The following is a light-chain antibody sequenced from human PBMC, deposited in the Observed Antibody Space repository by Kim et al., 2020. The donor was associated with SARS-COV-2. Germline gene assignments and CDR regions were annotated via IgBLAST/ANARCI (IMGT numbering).Light chain of an antibody. Sequence: SVALGQTVRITCQGDSLSNYYVTWYQVQPGQAPIMVNSGKNKRPSGIPDRFSGSKSGNTASLAITGAQAEDEADYYCNSRDSSGVIFGGGTQLTVL. V-gene: IGLV3-19*01. CDR2: GKN. CDR3: NSRDSSGVI. J-gene: IGLJ2*01. CDR1: SLSNYY.